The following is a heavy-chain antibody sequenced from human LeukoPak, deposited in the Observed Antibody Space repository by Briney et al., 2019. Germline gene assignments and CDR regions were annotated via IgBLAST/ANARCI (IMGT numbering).Heavy chain of an antibody. CDR1: GYTFTGYC. Sequence: ASVKVSCKASGYTFTGYCMHWVRQAPGQGLEWMGWINPNSGGTNYAQKFQGRVTMTRDTSISTAYMELSRLRSDDTAVYYCARAYYDSSGYYPFGMDVWGQGTTVTVSS. V-gene: IGHV1-2*02. CDR3: ARAYYDSSGYYPFGMDV. D-gene: IGHD3-22*01. J-gene: IGHJ6*02. CDR2: INPNSGGT.